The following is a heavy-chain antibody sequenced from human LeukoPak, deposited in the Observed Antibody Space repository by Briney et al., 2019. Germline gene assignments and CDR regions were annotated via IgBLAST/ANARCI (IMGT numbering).Heavy chain of an antibody. CDR2: ISGSGGST. D-gene: IGHD1-26*01. Sequence: GGSLRLSCAASGFTFSNYAMSWVRQAPGKGLEWVSAISGSGGSTYYADSVEGRFTISRDNSKNTLYLQMNSLRAEDTAVYYCAKDLVVGATATYFDYWGQGTLVTVSS. J-gene: IGHJ4*02. CDR3: AKDLVVGATATYFDY. CDR1: GFTFSNYA. V-gene: IGHV3-23*01.